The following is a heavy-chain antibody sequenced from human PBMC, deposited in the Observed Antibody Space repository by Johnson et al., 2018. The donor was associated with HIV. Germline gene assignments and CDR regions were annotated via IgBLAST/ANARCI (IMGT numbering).Heavy chain of an antibody. CDR1: GFTVSSNY. V-gene: IGHV3-66*02. Sequence: MLLVESGGGLVPPGGSLRLSCAASGFTVSSNYMSWVRQAPGKGLEWVSVIYSGGSTYYADSVKGRFTISRDNSKNTLYLQMGSLRAEDMAVYYCARRGYSSSGGAFDIWGQGTMVTVSS. J-gene: IGHJ3*02. D-gene: IGHD6-6*01. CDR2: IYSGGST. CDR3: ARRGYSSSGGAFDI.